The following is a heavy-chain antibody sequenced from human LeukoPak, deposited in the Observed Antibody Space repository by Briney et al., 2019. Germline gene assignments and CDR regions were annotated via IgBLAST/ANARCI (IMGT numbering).Heavy chain of an antibody. Sequence: PGGSLRLSCAASGFTFSDHYMDWVRQAPGKGLEWVGRTRNKANSYTTEYAASVKGRFTISRDDSKNSLYLQMNSLKTEDTAVYYCAKDLNSADWPYYFDYWGQGTLVTVSS. V-gene: IGHV3-72*01. D-gene: IGHD3/OR15-3a*01. CDR1: GFTFSDHY. J-gene: IGHJ4*02. CDR3: AKDLNSADWPYYFDY. CDR2: TRNKANSYTT.